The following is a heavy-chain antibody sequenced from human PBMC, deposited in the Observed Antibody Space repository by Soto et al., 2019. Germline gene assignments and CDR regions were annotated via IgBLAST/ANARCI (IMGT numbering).Heavy chain of an antibody. J-gene: IGHJ5*02. Sequence: GGSLRLSCAASGFTFSSYSMNWVRQAPGKGLEWVSSISSSSSYIYYADSVKGRFTISRDNAKNSLYLQMNSLRAEDTAVYYCARVTLSGSYYKVGKRFDPWGQGTLVTVSS. CDR3: ARVTLSGSYYKVGKRFDP. V-gene: IGHV3-21*01. D-gene: IGHD1-26*01. CDR2: ISSSSSYI. CDR1: GFTFSSYS.